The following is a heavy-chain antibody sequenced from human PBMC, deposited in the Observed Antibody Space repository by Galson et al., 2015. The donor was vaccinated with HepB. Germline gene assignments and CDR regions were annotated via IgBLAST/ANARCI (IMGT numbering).Heavy chain of an antibody. D-gene: IGHD2-2*01. CDR2: INHSGST. CDR1: GGSFSGYY. CDR3: ARGRRYCSSTSCRPFGSYYYYYMDV. J-gene: IGHJ6*03. V-gene: IGHV4-34*01. Sequence: ETLSLTCAVYGGSFSGYYWSWIRQPPGKGLEWIGEINHSGSTNYNPSLKSRVTISVDTSKNQFSLKLSSVTAADTAVYYCARGRRYCSSTSCRPFGSYYYYYMDVWGKGTTVTVSS.